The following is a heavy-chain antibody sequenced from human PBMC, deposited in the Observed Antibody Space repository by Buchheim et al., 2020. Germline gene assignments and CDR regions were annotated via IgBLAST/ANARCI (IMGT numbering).Heavy chain of an antibody. V-gene: IGHV3-48*02. CDR2: ISGSSSSI. CDR1: GFTFGTYS. D-gene: IGHD2-21*01. CDR3: ARDQIAVGVFYGMDV. Sequence: EVQLVESGGGLVKPGGSLRLSCAASGFTFGTYSMNWVRQAPGKGLEWISYISGSSSSIYYADSVKGRFTISRDNPKNSLTLQMSSLRDEDTAVYYCARDQIAVGVFYGMDVWGQGTT. J-gene: IGHJ6*02.